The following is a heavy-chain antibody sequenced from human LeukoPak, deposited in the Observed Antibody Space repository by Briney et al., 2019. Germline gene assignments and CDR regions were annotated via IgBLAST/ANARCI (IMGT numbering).Heavy chain of an antibody. CDR1: GFTFSSYW. D-gene: IGHD4-17*01. Sequence: GGSLRLSCAASGFTFSSYWIHWVRQVPGKGLVWVSRIHGDGRTTTYADSVKGRFTISRDNSKNTLYLQMNSLRPEDTAVYYCAKDASTVTLHADYWGQGTLVTVSS. V-gene: IGHV3-74*01. CDR3: AKDASTVTLHADY. CDR2: IHGDGRTT. J-gene: IGHJ4*02.